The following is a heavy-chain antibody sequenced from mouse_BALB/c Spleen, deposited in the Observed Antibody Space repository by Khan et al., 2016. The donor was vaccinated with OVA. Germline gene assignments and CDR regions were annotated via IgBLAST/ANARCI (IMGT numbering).Heavy chain of an antibody. CDR1: GFNIKDTY. Sequence: VQLKESGAELVKPGASVKLSCTASGFNIKDTYLHWVKQRPEQGLEWIGRIAPAHGCPKYDPKFQGKATLTADKSSNTSYLQLNSLTSEDTAVDCWAQPSYDPRDFEVWGAGTTGT. J-gene: IGHJ1*01. CDR2: IAPAHGCP. V-gene: IGHV14-3*02. CDR3: AQPSYDPRDFEV. D-gene: IGHD2-3*01.